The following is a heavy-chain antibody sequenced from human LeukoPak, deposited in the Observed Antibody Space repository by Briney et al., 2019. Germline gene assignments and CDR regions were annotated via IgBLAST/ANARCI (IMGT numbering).Heavy chain of an antibody. V-gene: IGHV3-74*01. J-gene: IGHJ1*01. D-gene: IGHD3-22*01. CDR3: ARAPSEIGGYYPEYFRH. Sequence: GGSLRLPCAASGFTFSSYWMHWVRQAPGKGLVWVSRIKSDGKTNYADSVKGRFTISRDNARNTVSLQMNSLRAEDTGVYYCARAPSEIGGYYPEYFRHWGQGTLVTVSS. CDR1: GFTFSSYW. CDR2: IKSDGKT.